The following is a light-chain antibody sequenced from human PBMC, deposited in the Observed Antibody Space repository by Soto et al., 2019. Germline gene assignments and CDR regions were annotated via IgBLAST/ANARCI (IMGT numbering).Light chain of an antibody. Sequence: GDRVTITCRASQAISSALAWYQQKPGKPPKLLIYDASTLQSGVPSRFSDTASGTDFTLTINSLQPEDFATYYCQQFNNWPVTFGPGTKVDI. V-gene: IGKV1D-13*01. CDR3: QQFNNWPVT. J-gene: IGKJ3*01. CDR1: QAISSA. CDR2: DAS.